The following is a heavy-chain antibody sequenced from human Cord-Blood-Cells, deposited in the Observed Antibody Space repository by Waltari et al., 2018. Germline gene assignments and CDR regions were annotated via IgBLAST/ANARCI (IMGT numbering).Heavy chain of an antibody. V-gene: IGHV1-69*09. CDR3: ARSPPRWYSSSYYFDY. CDR1: GGTFSSYA. Sequence: QVQLVQSGAEVKKHGSSVKVSCKASGGTFSSYAISWVRQAPGQGLEWMGRIIPSLGIANYGQKFQGRGTITADKSTSTAYMELSSLRSEDTAVEYCARSPPRWYSSSYYFDYWGQGTLVTVSS. CDR2: IIPSLGIA. D-gene: IGHD6-6*01. J-gene: IGHJ4*02.